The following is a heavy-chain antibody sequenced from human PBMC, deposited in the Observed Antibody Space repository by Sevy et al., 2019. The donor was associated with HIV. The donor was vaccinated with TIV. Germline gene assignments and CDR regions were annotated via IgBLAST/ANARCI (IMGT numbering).Heavy chain of an antibody. CDR1: GLSFSRYG. Sequence: SLRLSCVASGLSFSRYGMHWVRQAPGKGLEWVAVIWYDGSNKYYADSVKGRFTISRDNSKNTLYLQRNSLRPEDTAVYFCATVVGTTGGDYWGQGTLVTVSS. CDR2: IWYDGSNK. J-gene: IGHJ4*02. CDR3: ATVVGTTGGDY. V-gene: IGHV3-33*08. D-gene: IGHD1-26*01.